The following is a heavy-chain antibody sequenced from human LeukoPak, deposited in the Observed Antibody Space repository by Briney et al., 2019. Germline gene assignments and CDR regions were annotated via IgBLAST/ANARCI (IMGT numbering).Heavy chain of an antibody. CDR2: ISSSSTTI. J-gene: IGHJ4*02. CDR3: ARNPYRGFSYGFDF. V-gene: IGHV3-48*04. Sequence: GGSLRLSCAASGFTFSSYGLNWVRQTPGEGLEWVSYISSSSTTIYYADSVKGRFTISRDNAKNSLYLQMNSLRVEDTAVFYCARNPYRGFSYGFDFWGQGALVTVSS. CDR1: GFTFSSYG. D-gene: IGHD5-18*01.